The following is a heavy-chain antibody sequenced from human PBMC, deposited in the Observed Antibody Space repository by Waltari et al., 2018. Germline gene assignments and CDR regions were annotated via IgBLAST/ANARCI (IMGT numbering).Heavy chain of an antibody. V-gene: IGHV7-4-1*02. Sequence: QVQLVQSGSELKKPGASVKVSCKASGYTFTSYAMNWVRQAPGQWLEWMGWINTNTGNPTYAQGFTGRFVFSLDTSVSTAYLQISSLKAEDTAVYYCATITMVRGVIIPRFDYWGQGTLVTVSS. CDR3: ATITMVRGVIIPRFDY. CDR2: INTNTGNP. CDR1: GYTFTSYA. D-gene: IGHD3-10*01. J-gene: IGHJ4*02.